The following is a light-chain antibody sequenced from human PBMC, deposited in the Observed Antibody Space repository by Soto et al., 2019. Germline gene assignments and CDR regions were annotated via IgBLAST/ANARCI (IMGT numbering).Light chain of an antibody. CDR1: QSVRSNY. CDR3: HQYSSSFT. J-gene: IGKJ4*01. CDR2: GAS. V-gene: IGKV3-20*01. Sequence: EIVLTQSPGTLSLSPGERATLSCRASQSVRSNYLAWYRQKPGQGPRLLIYGASNRATGIPDRISGSGSGTDFTLTISRLEPEDFAVYYCHQYSSSFTFGGGTKVDIK.